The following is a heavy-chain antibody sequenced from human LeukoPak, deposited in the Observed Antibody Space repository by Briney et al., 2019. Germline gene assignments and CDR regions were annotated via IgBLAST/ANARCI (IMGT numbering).Heavy chain of an antibody. CDR3: ARGAHYYGSGSPIDY. J-gene: IGHJ4*02. CDR1: GGSFSDYY. Sequence: SETLSLTCAVYGGSFSDYYWSCIRQPPGKGLEWIGEINHSGSTNYNPSLKSRVTISVDTSKNQFSLKLSSVTAADTAVYYCARGAHYYGSGSPIDYWGQGTLFTVSS. V-gene: IGHV4-34*01. CDR2: INHSGST. D-gene: IGHD3-10*01.